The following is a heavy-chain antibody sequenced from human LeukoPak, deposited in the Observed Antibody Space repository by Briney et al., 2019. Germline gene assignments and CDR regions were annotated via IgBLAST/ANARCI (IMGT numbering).Heavy chain of an antibody. Sequence: ASVKVSCKASGYTFTSYDINWVRQATGQGLEWMGWMNPNSGNTGYAQKFQGRVTITRNTSISTAYMELRSLRSDDTAVYYCARDYGDYAGEVDYWGQGTLVTVSS. CDR2: MNPNSGNT. J-gene: IGHJ4*02. V-gene: IGHV1-8*03. D-gene: IGHD4-17*01. CDR3: ARDYGDYAGEVDY. CDR1: GYTFTSYD.